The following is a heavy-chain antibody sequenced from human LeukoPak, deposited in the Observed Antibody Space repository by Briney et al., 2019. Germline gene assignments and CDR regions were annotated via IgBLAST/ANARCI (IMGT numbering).Heavy chain of an antibody. Sequence: PGGSLGLSCAGSGFTFSSYAMHWVRQAPGKGLEWVAVISYDGINKYYADAVKGRFTISRDNSKNTLYLEMNSLRAEDAAVFYCAKASSGSYWGGYFDYWGQGALVTVSS. CDR1: GFTFSSYA. CDR3: AKASSGSYWGGYFDY. CDR2: ISYDGINK. D-gene: IGHD1-26*01. V-gene: IGHV3-30*18. J-gene: IGHJ4*02.